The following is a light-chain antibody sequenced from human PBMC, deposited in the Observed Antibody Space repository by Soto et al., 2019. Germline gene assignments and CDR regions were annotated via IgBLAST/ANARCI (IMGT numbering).Light chain of an antibody. Sequence: EIVLTQSPATLSLSPGERATHSCRASQSVSSYLAWYQQKPGQAPRLLIYDASNRATGIPARFSGCGSGTDFTLTISSLEPEDFAVYYCQQRSNWPTFGGGTKVEIK. J-gene: IGKJ4*01. CDR2: DAS. CDR1: QSVSSY. CDR3: QQRSNWPT. V-gene: IGKV3-11*01.